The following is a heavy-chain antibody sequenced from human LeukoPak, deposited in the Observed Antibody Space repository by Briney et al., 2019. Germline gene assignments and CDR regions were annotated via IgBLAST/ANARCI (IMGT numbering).Heavy chain of an antibody. CDR1: GFTFSSYT. J-gene: IGHJ4*02. Sequence: PGGSLRLSCAASGFTFSSYTMSWVPQAPGTGRGWVSAISGRVGGTNYVDSVKGRFTISRDNSKVPLYLQMNSLRAEDTAVYYCAKYGLVGNSYLFDYWGQGTLVTVSS. V-gene: IGHV3-23*01. CDR3: AKYGLVGNSYLFDY. CDR2: ISGRVGGT. D-gene: IGHD4-23*01.